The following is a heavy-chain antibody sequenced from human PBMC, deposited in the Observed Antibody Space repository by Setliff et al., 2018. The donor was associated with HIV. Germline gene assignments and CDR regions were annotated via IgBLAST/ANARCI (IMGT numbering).Heavy chain of an antibody. Sequence: PSETLSLTCTVSGGSVSSSSYYWGWIRQPTGKGLEWIGTIYYSGDTQYNPSFKTRVIMSVDTSKNQFSLRLISVTAADTAVYYCARMEATRPPSGLDYWGPGTLVTVSS. V-gene: IGHV4-39*01. J-gene: IGHJ4*02. CDR2: IYYSGDT. CDR3: ARMEATRPPSGLDY. D-gene: IGHD6-6*01. CDR1: GGSVSSSSYY.